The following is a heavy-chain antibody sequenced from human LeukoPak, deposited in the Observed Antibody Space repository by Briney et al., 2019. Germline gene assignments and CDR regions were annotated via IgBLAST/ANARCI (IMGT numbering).Heavy chain of an antibody. V-gene: IGHV3-33*01. J-gene: IGHJ4*02. CDR3: ARDNEHYFDY. Sequence: GGSLRLSCAASGFXFSSYGMHWVRQAPGKGLEWVAVIWYDGSDKYYADSVKGRFTISRDDSRDLLYLQMNSLRAEDTAVYYCARDNEHYFDYWGQGTLVTVSS. CDR1: GFXFSSYG. CDR2: IWYDGSDK. D-gene: IGHD1-1*01.